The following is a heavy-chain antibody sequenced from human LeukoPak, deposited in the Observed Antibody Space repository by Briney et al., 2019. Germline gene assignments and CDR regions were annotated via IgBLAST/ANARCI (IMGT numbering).Heavy chain of an antibody. V-gene: IGHV3-30-3*01. CDR2: ISYDGSNK. Sequence: PGGSLRLSCAASGFTFSSYAMHWVRQAPGKGLEWVAVISYDGSNKYYADSVKGRFTISRDNSKNTLYLQMNSLRAEDTAVYYCASGVVVPAATYYYYYGMDVWGQGTTVTVSS. CDR3: ASGVVVPAATYYYYYGMDV. D-gene: IGHD2-2*01. CDR1: GFTFSSYA. J-gene: IGHJ6*02.